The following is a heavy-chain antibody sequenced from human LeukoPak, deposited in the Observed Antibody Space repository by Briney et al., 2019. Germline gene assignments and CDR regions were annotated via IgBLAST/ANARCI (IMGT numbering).Heavy chain of an antibody. CDR3: GRPKGGRGERDFDY. J-gene: IGHJ4*02. D-gene: IGHD4-17*01. Sequence: SETLSLTCTVSGGSLSSSSYYWGWVRQPPGGGLEWIASIYYSGSTYYNPSLKSRVTIPVHTSKNQFSLKLSSVAAADTAVYCCGRPKGGRGERDFDYWGQGALVTVSS. CDR2: IYYSGST. CDR1: GGSLSSSSYY. V-gene: IGHV4-39*01.